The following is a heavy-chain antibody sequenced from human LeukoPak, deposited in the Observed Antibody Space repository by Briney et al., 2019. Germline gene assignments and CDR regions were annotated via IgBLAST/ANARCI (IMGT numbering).Heavy chain of an antibody. Sequence: SETLSLTCAVYGGSFSGYYWSWIRQPPGKGLEWIGEINHSGSTNYNPSLKSRVTISVDTSKNQFSLKLSSVTAADTAVYYCARGSPTGGRDYWGQGTLVTVSS. CDR3: ARGSPTGGRDY. CDR1: GGSFSGYY. J-gene: IGHJ4*02. V-gene: IGHV4-34*01. D-gene: IGHD3-16*01. CDR2: INHSGST.